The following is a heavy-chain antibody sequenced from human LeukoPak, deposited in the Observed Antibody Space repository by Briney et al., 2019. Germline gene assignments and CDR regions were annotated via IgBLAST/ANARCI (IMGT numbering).Heavy chain of an antibody. CDR2: ISGSGGST. CDR3: AIASGGWWLPFDY. V-gene: IGHV3-23*01. J-gene: IGHJ4*02. CDR1: GFTFSSYA. D-gene: IGHD5-12*01. Sequence: PGGSLRLSCAASGFTFSSYAMSWVRQAPGRGLEWVSAISGSGGSTYYADSVKGRFTISRDNSKITLYLQMNSLRAEDTAVYYCAIASGGWWLPFDYWGQGTLVTVSS.